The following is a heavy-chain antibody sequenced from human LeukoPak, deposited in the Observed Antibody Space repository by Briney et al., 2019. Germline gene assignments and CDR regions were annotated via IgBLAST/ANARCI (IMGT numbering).Heavy chain of an antibody. J-gene: IGHJ4*02. V-gene: IGHV1-8*02. CDR1: GYTFTSYD. CDR2: MNPNSGNT. Sequence: ASVKVSCKASGYTFTSYDINWVRQATGQGLEWMGWMNPNSGNTGYAQKFQGRVTMTRDTSISTAYMELSRLRSDDTAVYYCARGSYSGYEPVDYWGQGTLVTVSS. CDR3: ARGSYSGYEPVDY. D-gene: IGHD5-12*01.